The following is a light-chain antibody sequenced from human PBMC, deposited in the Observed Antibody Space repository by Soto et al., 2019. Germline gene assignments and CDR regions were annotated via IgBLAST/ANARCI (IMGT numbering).Light chain of an antibody. Sequence: ALLMTQTPSSFSASTGDRVTITCRASQGISSYLAWYQQKPGKAPKLLIYAASTLQSGVPSRFSGSGSGTEFTLTISSLQPDDFATYYCQQYNSYWTFGQGTKVDIK. CDR1: QGISSY. CDR2: AAS. J-gene: IGKJ1*01. V-gene: IGKV1-8*01. CDR3: QQYNSYWT.